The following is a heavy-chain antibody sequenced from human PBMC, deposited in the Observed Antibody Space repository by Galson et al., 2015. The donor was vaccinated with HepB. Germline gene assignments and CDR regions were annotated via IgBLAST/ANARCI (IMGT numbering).Heavy chain of an antibody. CDR2: ISYDGSNK. J-gene: IGHJ5*02. CDR1: GFTFSSYA. V-gene: IGHV3-30*04. CDR3: ASFSWFDP. Sequence: SLRLSCAASGFTFSSYAMHWVRQAPGKGLEWVAVISYDGSNKYYADSVKGRFTISRDNSKNTLYLQMNSLRAEDTAVYYCASFSWFDPWGQGTLGTVSS.